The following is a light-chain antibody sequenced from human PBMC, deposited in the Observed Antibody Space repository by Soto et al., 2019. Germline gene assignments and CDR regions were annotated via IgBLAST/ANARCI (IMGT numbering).Light chain of an antibody. V-gene: IGKV3-11*01. J-gene: IGKJ2*01. CDR3: QQRNAWPLNT. CDR2: DIS. CDR1: QSVSSY. Sequence: EIVLTQFPATLSLSPGERATLSCRASQSVSSYLAWYQQKPGQAPRLLIYDISNRATGIPARFIGSGSGTDFTLTISSLEPEDSAVYYCQQRNAWPLNTFGQGTKLEI.